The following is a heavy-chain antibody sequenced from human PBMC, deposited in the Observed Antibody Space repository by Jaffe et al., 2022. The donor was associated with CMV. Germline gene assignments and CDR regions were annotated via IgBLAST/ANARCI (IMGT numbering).Heavy chain of an antibody. D-gene: IGHD5-18*01. CDR1: GFTFSDYY. CDR2: ISSSGSTI. J-gene: IGHJ6*02. V-gene: IGHV3-11*01. Sequence: QVQLVESGGGLVKPGGSLRLSCAASGFTFSDYYMSWIRQAPGKGLEWVSYISSSGSTIYYADSVKGRFTISRDNAKNSLYLQMNSLRAEDTAVYYCARDFSGQVDTAIPGGYYYYYGMDVWGQGTTVTVSS. CDR3: ARDFSGQVDTAIPGGYYYYYGMDV.